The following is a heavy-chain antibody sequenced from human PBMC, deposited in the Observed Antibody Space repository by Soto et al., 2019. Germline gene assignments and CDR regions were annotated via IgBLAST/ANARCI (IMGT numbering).Heavy chain of an antibody. CDR2: IYHSGST. CDR1: GGSISSSNW. V-gene: IGHV4-4*02. D-gene: IGHD3-22*01. Sequence: QVQLRESGPGLVKPSGALFLTCAVSGGSISSSNWWSWVRQPPGKGLEWIGEIYHSGSTNYNPSLKSRVTISVDKSKNQFSLKVRSVTAADTALYYCARVSGNDAFDIWGQGTMVTVSS. CDR3: ARVSGNDAFDI. J-gene: IGHJ3*02.